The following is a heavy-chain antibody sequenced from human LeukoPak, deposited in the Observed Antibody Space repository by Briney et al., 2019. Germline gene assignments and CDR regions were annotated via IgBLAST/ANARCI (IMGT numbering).Heavy chain of an antibody. CDR3: ARLYGPQIRYFDY. CDR2: IYSGGST. D-gene: IGHD2-8*01. CDR1: GFTVSSNY. V-gene: IGHV3-53*01. J-gene: IGHJ4*02. Sequence: GGSLRLSCAASGFTVSSNYMSWVRQAPGKGLEWVSAIYSGGSTYYADSVKGRFTISRDNSKNTLYLQMNSLRAEDTAVYYCARLYGPQIRYFDYWGQGTLATISS.